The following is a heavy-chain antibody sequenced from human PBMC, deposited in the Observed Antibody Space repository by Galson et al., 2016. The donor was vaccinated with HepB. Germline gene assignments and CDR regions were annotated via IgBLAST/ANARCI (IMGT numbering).Heavy chain of an antibody. CDR3: AKEGGASGYAFDI. Sequence: SLRLSCAASGFSLSRHAMHWVRQAPGKGLEWVALIFYDASKKYYADSVKGRFTISRDTSKNTLYLQMNSLRAEDTAVYYCAKEGGASGYAFDIWGQGTMVTVSS. D-gene: IGHD6-25*01. CDR1: GFSLSRHA. CDR2: IFYDASKK. J-gene: IGHJ3*02. V-gene: IGHV3-30-3*01.